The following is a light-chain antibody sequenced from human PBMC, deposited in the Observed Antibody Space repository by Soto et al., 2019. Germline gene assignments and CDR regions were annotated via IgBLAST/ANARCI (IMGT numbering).Light chain of an antibody. CDR1: QSISSH. CDR2: AAS. J-gene: IGKJ1*01. V-gene: IGKV1-39*01. CDR3: QQSYSTLWT. Sequence: DIRITHSPSSLSSSVLDIFTITCLSSQSISSHLNWYQHKPGKAPKLLIYAASSLQSGVPSRFSGSGSGTDFTLTISSLQPEDFATYYCQQSYSTLWTFGQGTKVDIK.